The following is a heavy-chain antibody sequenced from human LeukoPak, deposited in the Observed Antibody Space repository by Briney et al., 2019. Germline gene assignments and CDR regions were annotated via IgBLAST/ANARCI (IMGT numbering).Heavy chain of an antibody. Sequence: PGRSLRLSCAASGFTFSSYAMHWVRQAPGKGLEWVAVISYDGSNKYYADSVKGRFTISRDNSKNMLYLQMNSLRAEDTAVYYCARDFYGSGSYPAYWGQGTLVTVSS. V-gene: IGHV3-30-3*01. J-gene: IGHJ4*02. CDR2: ISYDGSNK. CDR3: ARDFYGSGSYPAY. CDR1: GFTFSSYA. D-gene: IGHD3-10*01.